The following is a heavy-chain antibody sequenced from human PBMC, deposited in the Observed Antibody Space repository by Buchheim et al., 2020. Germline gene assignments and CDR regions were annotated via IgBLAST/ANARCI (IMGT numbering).Heavy chain of an antibody. CDR3: ARGPYYHYYGMDV. Sequence: EVQLVESGGGLVQPGGSLRLSCAASGFTFSSYWMSWVRQAPGKGLEWVANIKEEGSENNYVDSVKGRFTISRDNAKNSLYLQMNSLRAEDTAVYYCARGPYYHYYGMDVWGQGTT. J-gene: IGHJ6*02. CDR2: IKEEGSEN. V-gene: IGHV3-7*01. CDR1: GFTFSSYW.